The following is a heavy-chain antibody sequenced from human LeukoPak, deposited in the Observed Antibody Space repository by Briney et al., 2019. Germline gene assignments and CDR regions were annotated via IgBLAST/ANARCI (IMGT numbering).Heavy chain of an antibody. CDR3: ARAGVCSTTSCDGGIDY. CDR1: GFTFSSYN. CDR2: ISTTSNYI. D-gene: IGHD2-2*01. Sequence: PGGSLRLSXAASGFTFSSYNMKWVRQSPGKGLEWLSFISTTSNYIYYADSVKGRFTISRDNAKNSLYLQMNSLRGEDAALYYCARAGVCSTTSCDGGIDYWGQGTLVTVSS. J-gene: IGHJ4*02. V-gene: IGHV3-21*06.